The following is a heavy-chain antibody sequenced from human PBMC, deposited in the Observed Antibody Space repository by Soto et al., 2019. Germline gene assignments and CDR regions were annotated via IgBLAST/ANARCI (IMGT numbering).Heavy chain of an antibody. J-gene: IGHJ4*02. CDR1: GGTFSSYA. CDR2: IIPIFGTA. D-gene: IGHD3-10*01. CDR3: TTGARITMVRGATLDSYYFDY. Sequence: ASVKVSCKASGGTFSSYAISWVRQAPGQGLEWMGGIIPIFGTANYAQKFQGRVTISADESTSTAYMELSSLRSEDTAVYYCTTGARITMVRGATLDSYYFDYWGQGTLVTVSS. V-gene: IGHV1-69*13.